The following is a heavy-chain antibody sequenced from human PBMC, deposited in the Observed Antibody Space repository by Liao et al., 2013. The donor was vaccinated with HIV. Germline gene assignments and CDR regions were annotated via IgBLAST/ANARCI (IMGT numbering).Heavy chain of an antibody. Sequence: QVQLQQWGAGLLKPSETLSLTCAVYGGSFSGYYWSWIRQPPGKGLEWIGEINHSGSTNYNPSLKSRVTISVDTSKNQFSLKLSSVTAATTTSFSTYVSTRNRRDVGPVLRGVPLEYWG. CDR1: GGSFSGYY. V-gene: IGHV4-34*03. J-gene: IGHJ4*01. CDR3: YVSTRNRRDVGPVLRGVPLEY. D-gene: IGHD5/OR15-5a*01. CDR2: INHSGST.